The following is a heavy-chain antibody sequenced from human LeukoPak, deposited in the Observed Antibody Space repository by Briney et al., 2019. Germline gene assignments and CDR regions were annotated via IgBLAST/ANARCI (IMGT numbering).Heavy chain of an antibody. Sequence: SETLSLTCAVSGYSISSGYYWGWIRQPPGKGLEWIGSIYHSGSTYYNPSLKSRVTISVDTSKNQFSLKLSSATAADTAVYYCARRGSGWYLNDYWGQGTLVTVSS. D-gene: IGHD6-19*01. CDR2: IYHSGST. CDR1: GYSISSGYY. J-gene: IGHJ4*02. CDR3: ARRGSGWYLNDY. V-gene: IGHV4-38-2*01.